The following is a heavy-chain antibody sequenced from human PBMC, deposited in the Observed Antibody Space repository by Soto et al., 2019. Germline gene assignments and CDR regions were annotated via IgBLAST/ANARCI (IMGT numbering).Heavy chain of an antibody. J-gene: IGHJ6*02. CDR2: ISSSGSTI. CDR3: ARVLSVYYYYGMDV. V-gene: IGHV3-11*01. Sequence: PGGSLRLSCAASGFTFSDYYMSWIRQAPGKGLEWVSYISSSGSTIYYADSVKGRFTISRDNAKNSLYLQMNSLRAEDTAVYYCARVLSVYYYYGMDVWGQGTTVTVSS. CDR1: GFTFSDYY.